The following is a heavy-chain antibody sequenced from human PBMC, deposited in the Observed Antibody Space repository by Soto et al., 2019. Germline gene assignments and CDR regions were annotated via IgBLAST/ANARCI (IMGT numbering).Heavy chain of an antibody. Sequence: EVQLVESGGGLVQPGGSLRLSCAASGFTFSSYWMHWVRQAPGKGLVWVSRINSDGSSTSYADSVKGRFTISRDNANNTLYLHRNRLRAEDTAVYYCAREHNAAYYSYGMDVWGQGTTVTVSS. J-gene: IGHJ6*02. CDR2: INSDGSST. D-gene: IGHD1-1*01. CDR3: AREHNAAYYSYGMDV. CDR1: GFTFSSYW. V-gene: IGHV3-74*01.